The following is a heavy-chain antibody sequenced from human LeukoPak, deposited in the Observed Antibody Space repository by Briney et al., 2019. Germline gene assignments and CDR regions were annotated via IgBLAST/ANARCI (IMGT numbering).Heavy chain of an antibody. CDR1: GYCFTNYA. CDR2: IHPSTGNP. J-gene: IGHJ4*02. D-gene: IGHD3-16*02. Sequence: ASVKVSCKASGYCFTNYAMNWVRQAPGQGLEWMGWIHPSTGNPTYAQGFTGRFVFSLDTSVSTTYLQISSLKAEDTAVYFCARAFQSLGGLSLPDYWGQGTLVTVSS. CDR3: ARAFQSLGGLSLPDY. V-gene: IGHV7-4-1*02.